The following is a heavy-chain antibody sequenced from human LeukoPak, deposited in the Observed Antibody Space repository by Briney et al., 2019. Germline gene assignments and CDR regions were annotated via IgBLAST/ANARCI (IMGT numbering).Heavy chain of an antibody. CDR3: ARTTTVRGTYYMDV. CDR2: IYYSGST. J-gene: IGHJ6*03. D-gene: IGHD3-10*01. Sequence: SETLSLTCTVSGGSISSYYWSWIRQPPGKGLEWIGYIYYSGSTNYNPSLKSRVTISVDTSKNRFSLKLRSVTAADTAVYYCARTTTVRGTYYMDVWGKGTTVTVSS. V-gene: IGHV4-59*01. CDR1: GGSISSYY.